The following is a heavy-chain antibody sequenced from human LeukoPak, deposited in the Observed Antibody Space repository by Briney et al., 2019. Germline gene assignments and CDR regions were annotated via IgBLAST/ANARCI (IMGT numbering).Heavy chain of an antibody. J-gene: IGHJ5*02. CDR3: ARGGMKKPGIAASGKNWFDP. CDR1: GGSISSSSYY. CDR2: IHSSGNT. Sequence: PSETLSLTSTVSGGSISSSSYYWGWIRQPAGKGLEWIGRIHSSGNTNYKPSLQSRVTMSVDTSKNQFSLNLTSVTAADTAVYYCARGGMKKPGIAASGKNWFDPWGQGTLVTVSS. V-gene: IGHV4-61*02. D-gene: IGHD6-13*01.